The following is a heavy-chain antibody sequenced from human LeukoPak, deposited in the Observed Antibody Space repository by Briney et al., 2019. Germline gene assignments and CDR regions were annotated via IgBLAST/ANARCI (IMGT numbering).Heavy chain of an antibody. D-gene: IGHD3-22*01. J-gene: IGHJ4*02. CDR1: GFTFSSYG. V-gene: IGHV3-33*01. CDR3: ARGSEGYYDSSGYYDY. CDR2: IWYDGSNK. Sequence: PGGSLRLSCAASGFTFSSYGMRWVRQAPGKGLEWVAVIWYDGSNKYYADSVKGRFTISRDNSKNTLYLQMNSLRAEDTAVYYCARGSEGYYDSSGYYDYWGQGTLVTVSS.